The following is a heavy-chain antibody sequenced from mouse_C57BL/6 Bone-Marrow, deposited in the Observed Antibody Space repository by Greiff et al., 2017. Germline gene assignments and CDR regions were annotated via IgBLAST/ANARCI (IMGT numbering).Heavy chain of an antibody. J-gene: IGHJ2*01. CDR2: IDPETGAT. V-gene: IGHV14-4*01. D-gene: IGHD4-1*01. CDR3: TTFNWAFDD. Sequence: VQLQQSGAELVRPGASVKLSCTASGFNIKDDYMPWVKQRPEQGLEWLGWIDPETGATEYASKFQGKATITADTSSNTAYLQLSSLTSEDTAVYYCTTFNWAFDDWGKGTTLTVSS. CDR1: GFNIKDDY.